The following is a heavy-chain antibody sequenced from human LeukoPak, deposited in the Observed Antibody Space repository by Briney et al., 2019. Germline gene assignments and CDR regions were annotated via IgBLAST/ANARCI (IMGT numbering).Heavy chain of an antibody. CDR3: ARDTWAPGRRGYSGSAPLRY. Sequence: GASVKVSCKASGSTFTSYYMHWVRQAPGQGLEWMGIINLSGGSTSYAQKFQGRVTMTRDMSTSTVYMELSSLRSEDTAVYYCARDTWAPGRRGYSGSAPLRYWGQGTLVTVSS. J-gene: IGHJ4*02. CDR2: INLSGGST. D-gene: IGHD5-12*01. CDR1: GSTFTSYY. V-gene: IGHV1-46*01.